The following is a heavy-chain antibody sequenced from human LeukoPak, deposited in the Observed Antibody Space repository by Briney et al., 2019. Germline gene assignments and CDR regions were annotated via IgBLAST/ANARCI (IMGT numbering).Heavy chain of an antibody. D-gene: IGHD3-16*01. J-gene: IGHJ6*02. V-gene: IGHV3-48*03. CDR3: ARPFVPLTYGMDV. CDR1: GFTPSSYT. Sequence: QSGGSLRLSPAASGFTPSSYTMKSVCDAPGKGVPWGSYICSSGSTKYYAVSVKGRFTISRDNDKNSLHLQMNSLGAEDTGVYYCARPFVPLTYGMDVWGQGTTVTVSS. CDR2: ICSSGSTK.